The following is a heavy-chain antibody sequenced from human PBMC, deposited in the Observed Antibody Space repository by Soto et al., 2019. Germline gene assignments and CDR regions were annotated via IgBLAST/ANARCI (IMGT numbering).Heavy chain of an antibody. Sequence: QVQLVQSGAEVKKPGSSVKVSCKASGGTFSSYAISWVRQAPGQGLEWMGGIIPIFGTANYAQKFQGRVTITADESTRTADMELSSLRSEDTAVYYCARDNDIAVAGKYDYWGQGTLVTVSS. CDR2: IIPIFGTA. V-gene: IGHV1-69*01. CDR3: ARDNDIAVAGKYDY. J-gene: IGHJ4*02. D-gene: IGHD6-19*01. CDR1: GGTFSSYA.